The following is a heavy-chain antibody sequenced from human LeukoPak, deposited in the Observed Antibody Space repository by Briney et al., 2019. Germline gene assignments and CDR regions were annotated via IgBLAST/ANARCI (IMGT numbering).Heavy chain of an antibody. J-gene: IGHJ6*03. CDR1: GGSISSYY. V-gene: IGHV4-4*09. CDR2: IYTSGST. D-gene: IGHD2-8*01. Sequence: SETLSLTCTVSGGSISSYYWSWIRQPPGKGLEWIGYIYTSGSTNYNPSLKSRVTISVDTSKNQFSLKLSSVTAADTAVYYCARHPNLGYYYYMDVWGKETTVTVSS. CDR3: ARHPNLGYYYYMDV.